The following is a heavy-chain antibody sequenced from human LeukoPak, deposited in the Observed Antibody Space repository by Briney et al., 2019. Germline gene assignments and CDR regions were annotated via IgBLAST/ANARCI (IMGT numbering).Heavy chain of an antibody. Sequence: GGSLRLSCAASGFDFGDSVMHWVRQAPGEGLEWVAIISRDGTDRRYEDYVKGRFTISRDNAKNTLYLQMSSLRAEDTAVYYCARANNFDYWGQGTLVTVSS. CDR2: ISRDGTDR. D-gene: IGHD4/OR15-4a*01. CDR1: GFDFGDSV. CDR3: ARANNFDY. J-gene: IGHJ4*02. V-gene: IGHV3-33*08.